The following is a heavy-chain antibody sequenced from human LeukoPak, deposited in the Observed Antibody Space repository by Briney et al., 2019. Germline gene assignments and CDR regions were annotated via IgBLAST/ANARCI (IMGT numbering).Heavy chain of an antibody. CDR3: AALTGGRYLVATHFDF. CDR1: GDSISRSSTF. J-gene: IGHJ4*02. D-gene: IGHD5-12*01. Sequence: SETLSLTCNVSGDSISRSSTFWGWFRQPPGKGLEWIVSIHYSGSTHYNPALRSRLTMSVDTSKHHFSLKLTPVTAADTAVYYCAALTGGRYLVATHFDFWSQGSLVTVS. CDR2: IHYSGST. V-gene: IGHV4-39*01.